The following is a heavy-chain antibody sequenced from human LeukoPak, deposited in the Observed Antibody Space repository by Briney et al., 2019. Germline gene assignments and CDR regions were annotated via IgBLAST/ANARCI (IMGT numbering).Heavy chain of an antibody. CDR2: INQNGGEK. V-gene: IGHV3-7*03. CDR1: GFTFSGYW. Sequence: PGGSLRLSCADSGFTFSGYWMNWVRQAPGKGLEWVANINQNGGEKYYVDSVKGRFTISRDNAKNSLYLQMNSLRAEDTAVYYCAREFVGYFDYWGQGTLVTVSS. CDR3: AREFVGYFDY. J-gene: IGHJ4*02. D-gene: IGHD1-26*01.